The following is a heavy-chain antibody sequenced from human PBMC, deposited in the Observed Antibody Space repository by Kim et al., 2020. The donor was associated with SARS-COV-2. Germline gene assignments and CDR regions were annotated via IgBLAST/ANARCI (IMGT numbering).Heavy chain of an antibody. D-gene: IGHD2-21*01. CDR3: ARRSAGIDW. Sequence: GTTKYSPSLKSRVTLSVDTSTNQFSLGMPSVTAADTAVYYCARRSAGIDWWGQGTPVTVSS. CDR2: GTT. V-gene: IGHV4-34*01. J-gene: IGHJ4*02.